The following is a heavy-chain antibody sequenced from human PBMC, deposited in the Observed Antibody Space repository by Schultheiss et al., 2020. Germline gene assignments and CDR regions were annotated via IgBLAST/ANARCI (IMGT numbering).Heavy chain of an antibody. D-gene: IGHD4-17*01. CDR3: ARWNYGDNTGFDP. CDR2: ISGSGSTI. CDR1: GFTFSSYA. V-gene: IGHV3-48*04. Sequence: GGSLRLSCAASGFTFSSYAMSWVRQAPGKGLEWVSAISGSGSTIYYADSVKGRFTISRDNAKNSLYLQMNSLRAGDTAVYYCARWNYGDNTGFDPWGQGTLVTVSS. J-gene: IGHJ5*02.